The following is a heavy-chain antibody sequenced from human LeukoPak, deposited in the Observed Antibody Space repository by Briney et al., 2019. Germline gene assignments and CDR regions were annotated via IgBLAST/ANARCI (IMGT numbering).Heavy chain of an antibody. CDR3: ARSFYNTGGWFDP. D-gene: IGHD5-24*01. V-gene: IGHV4-39*07. J-gene: IGHJ5*02. CDR1: GGSISSSSYY. CDR2: IYYSGST. Sequence: SETLSLTCTVSGGSISSSSYYWGWIRQPPGKGLEWIGSIYYSGSTYYKPSLKSRVTISVDTSKNQFSLKLSSVTDADTAMYYCARSFYNTGGWFDPWGQGTLVTVSS.